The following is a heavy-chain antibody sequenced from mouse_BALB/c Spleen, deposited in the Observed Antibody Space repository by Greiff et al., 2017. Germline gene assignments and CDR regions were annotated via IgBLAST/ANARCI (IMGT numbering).Heavy chain of an antibody. CDR1: GYTFTSYV. CDR2: INPYNDGT. D-gene: IGHD2-1*01. Sequence: QLQESGPELVKPGASVKMSCKASGYTFTSYVMHWVKQKPGQGLEWIGYINPYNDGTKYNEKFKGKATLTSDKSSSTAYMELSSLTSEDSAVYYCARGYGNYRGDYWGQGTSVTVSS. V-gene: IGHV1-14*01. CDR3: ARGYGNYRGDY. J-gene: IGHJ4*01.